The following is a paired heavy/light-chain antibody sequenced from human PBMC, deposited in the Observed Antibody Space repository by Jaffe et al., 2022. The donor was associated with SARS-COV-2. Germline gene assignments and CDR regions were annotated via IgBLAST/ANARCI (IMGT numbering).Heavy chain of an antibody. CDR2: INAGNDNT. J-gene: IGHJ4*02. Sequence: QVQLVQSGAEVREPGASVKVSCKASGYTFSNHAIHWVRQAPGQGLEWMGWINAGNDNTKYSQKFQGRITITRDTSASTAYMELSSLRSEDTAVFYCARATGPGHYLVDYWGQGTLVTVSS. D-gene: IGHD3-10*01. CDR3: ARATGPGHYLVDY. CDR1: GYTFSNHA. V-gene: IGHV1-3*01.
Light chain of an antibody. CDR3: QQYYGFPLT. Sequence: DIVMTQSPDSLAVSLGERATIICKSSQRIFDRSNNENQIAWYRLKPGQPPKLLIHGASTRESGVPDRFSGGGSGTDFTLTISSLQAEDVAVYYCQQYYGFPLTFGQGTRLEIK. CDR2: GAS. J-gene: IGKJ2*01. V-gene: IGKV4-1*01. CDR1: QRIFDRSNNENQ.